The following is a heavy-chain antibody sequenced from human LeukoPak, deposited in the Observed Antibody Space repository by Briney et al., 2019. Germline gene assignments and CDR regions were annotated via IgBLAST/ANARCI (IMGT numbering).Heavy chain of an antibody. V-gene: IGHV3-30-3*01. J-gene: IGHJ3*01. CDR2: ISYDGSNK. D-gene: IGHD3-3*01. Sequence: PGRSLRLSCAASGFTFSSYAMHWVRQAPGKGLEWVAVISYDGSNKYYADSVKGRFTISRDNSKNTLYLQMNSLRAEDTAVYYCARGSITIFGVVPRYAFDFWGQGTMVTVSS. CDR3: ARGSITIFGVVPRYAFDF. CDR1: GFTFSSYA.